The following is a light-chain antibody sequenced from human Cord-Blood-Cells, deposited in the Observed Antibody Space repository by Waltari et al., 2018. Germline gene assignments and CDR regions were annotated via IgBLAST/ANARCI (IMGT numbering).Light chain of an antibody. Sequence: DIVMTQSPDSLAVSLGERATINCKSSQSVLYSSNNKNYLAWYQQKQGQPPKLLIYWASTRESGVPYRFSGSGSETDFTLTISSLQAEDVAVYYFQQYYSTPPWTFGQGTKVEIK. CDR1: QSVLYSSNNKNY. CDR2: WAS. J-gene: IGKJ1*01. V-gene: IGKV4-1*01. CDR3: QQYYSTPPWT.